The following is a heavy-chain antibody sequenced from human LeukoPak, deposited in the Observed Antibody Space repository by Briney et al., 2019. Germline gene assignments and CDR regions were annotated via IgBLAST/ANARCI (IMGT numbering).Heavy chain of an antibody. D-gene: IGHD4-23*01. CDR2: IYHSGST. V-gene: IGHV4-30-2*01. J-gene: IGHJ4*02. CDR3: ARGYGGKSEFDY. CDR1: GGSISSGGYY. Sequence: SQTLSLTCTVSGGSISSGGYYCSWIRQPPGKGLEWIGYIYHSGSTYYNPSLKSRVTISVDRSKNQFSLKLSSVTAADTAVYYCARGYGGKSEFDYWGQGTLVTVSS.